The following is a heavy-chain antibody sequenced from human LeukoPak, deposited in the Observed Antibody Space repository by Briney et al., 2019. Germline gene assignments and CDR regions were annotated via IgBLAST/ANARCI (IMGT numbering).Heavy chain of an antibody. CDR1: GYTFTNYG. CDR2: NSAYSGNT. J-gene: IGHJ4*02. D-gene: IGHD2-15*01. V-gene: IGHV1-18*01. Sequence: ASVKVSCKASGYTFTNYGISWVRQAPGQGLEWMGWNSAYSGNTNYAQKLQGRVTMTTDTSTSTAYMELRSLRSDDTAVYYCARSMDIVVEVAATPADYWGQGTLVTVSS. CDR3: ARSMDIVVEVAATPADY.